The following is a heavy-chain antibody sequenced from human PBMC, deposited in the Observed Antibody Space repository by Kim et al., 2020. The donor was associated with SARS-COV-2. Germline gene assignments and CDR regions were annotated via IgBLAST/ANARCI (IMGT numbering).Heavy chain of an antibody. Sequence: SADPVKGRFTISRDHSKNPLYLQMNSLRAEDTAVYYCAKFGGSHSLGMDVWGQGTTVTVSS. D-gene: IGHD2-15*01. J-gene: IGHJ6*02. V-gene: IGHV3-23*01. CDR3: AKFGGSHSLGMDV.